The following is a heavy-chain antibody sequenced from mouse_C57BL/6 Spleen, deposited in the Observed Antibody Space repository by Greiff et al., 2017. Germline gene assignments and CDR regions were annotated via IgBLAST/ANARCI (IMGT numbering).Heavy chain of an antibody. CDR2: IDPETGGT. D-gene: IGHD2-4*01. Sequence: VQLQQSGAELVRPGASVTLSCKASGYTFTDYEMDWVKQTPVHGLEWIGAIDPETGGTAYNQKFKGKAILTADKSSSTAYMELRSLTSEDSAVYYCTRHYEAYWGQGTLVTVSA. CDR1: GYTFTDYE. CDR3: TRHYEAY. J-gene: IGHJ3*01. V-gene: IGHV1-15*01.